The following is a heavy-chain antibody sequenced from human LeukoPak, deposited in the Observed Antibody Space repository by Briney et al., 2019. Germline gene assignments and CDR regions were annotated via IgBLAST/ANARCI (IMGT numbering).Heavy chain of an antibody. CDR1: GYTLTELS. CDR2: FGPEDGET. J-gene: IGHJ4*02. Sequence: ASVKVSCKVSGYTLTELSMHWVRQAPGKGLEWMGGFGPEDGETIYAQKFQGRVTMTEDTSTDTAYMELSSLRSEDTAVYYCATYRITMVRGVHFDYWGQGTLVTVSS. D-gene: IGHD3-10*01. CDR3: ATYRITMVRGVHFDY. V-gene: IGHV1-24*01.